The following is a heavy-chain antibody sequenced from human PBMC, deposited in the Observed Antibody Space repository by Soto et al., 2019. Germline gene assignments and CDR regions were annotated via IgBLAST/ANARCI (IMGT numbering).Heavy chain of an antibody. V-gene: IGHV1-18*01. Sequence: QVQLVQSGPEVKKPGASVKVSCKASGYTFLKYGINWVRQAPGQGLEWMGGIQTDTGHPNVAQKFQDRVTMTTDTSTGTAYMEVRSLRSGDTATSYCAIDRGYGYRFYHWGQGTLVTVSS. J-gene: IGHJ4*02. D-gene: IGHD3-16*01. CDR3: AIDRGYGYRFYH. CDR2: IQTDTGHP. CDR1: GYTFLKYG.